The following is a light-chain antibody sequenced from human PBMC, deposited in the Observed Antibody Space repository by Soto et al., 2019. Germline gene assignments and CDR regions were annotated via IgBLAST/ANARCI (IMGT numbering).Light chain of an antibody. CDR1: QSISNW. Sequence: DIQMTPSPSTLSASVGDRVTITCRASQSISNWLAWYQQEPGTAPKLLIYHASTLESGVPSRFSGSGSGTEFTLTISSLQPEDFATYYCLQHNGYPLTFGGGTKVDIK. V-gene: IGKV1-5*01. CDR2: HAS. CDR3: LQHNGYPLT. J-gene: IGKJ4*01.